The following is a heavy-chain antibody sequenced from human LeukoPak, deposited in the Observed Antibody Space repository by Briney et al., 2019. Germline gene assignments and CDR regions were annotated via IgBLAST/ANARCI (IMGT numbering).Heavy chain of an antibody. D-gene: IGHD2-15*01. CDR3: ARGGLVVMVAATPSTTPGLLHWLDP. J-gene: IGHJ5*02. CDR2: ISAYNGNT. CDR1: GYTFTSYG. Sequence: GASVKVSCKASGYTFTSYGISWVRQAPGQGLEWMGWISAYNGNTKYAQKVLGRVTMTTDTSTSTAYMELRSLRSDDTAVYYCARGGLVVMVAATPSTTPGLLHWLDPWGQGTLVSVSS. V-gene: IGHV1-18*01.